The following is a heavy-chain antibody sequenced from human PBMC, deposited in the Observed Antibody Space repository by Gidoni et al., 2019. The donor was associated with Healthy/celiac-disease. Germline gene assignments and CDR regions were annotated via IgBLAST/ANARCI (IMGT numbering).Heavy chain of an antibody. V-gene: IGHV1-46*01. CDR2: INPSGGST. CDR3: AREGMTTVTFYYGMDV. Sequence: QVQLVQSGAEVKKPGASVKVSCKASGYTFTSDYMHWVRQAPGQGIEWMGIINPSGGSTSYAQKFQGRVTMTRDTSTSTVYMELSSLRSEDTAVYYCAREGMTTVTFYYGMDVWGQGTTVTVSS. D-gene: IGHD4-17*01. CDR1: GYTFTSDY. J-gene: IGHJ6*02.